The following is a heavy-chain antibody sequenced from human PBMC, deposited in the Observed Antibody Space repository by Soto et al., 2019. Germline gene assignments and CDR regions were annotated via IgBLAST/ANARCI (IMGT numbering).Heavy chain of an antibody. J-gene: IGHJ6*02. CDR3: ARDSYYYDSSGYSLTYGMDV. D-gene: IGHD3-22*01. Sequence: GGSLRLSWAASGFTFSSYEMNWVRQAPGKGLEWVSYISSSGSTIYYADSVKGRFTISRDNAKNSLYLQMNSLRAEDTAVYYCARDSYYYDSSGYSLTYGMDVWGQGTTVTVSS. V-gene: IGHV3-48*03. CDR1: GFTFSSYE. CDR2: ISSSGSTI.